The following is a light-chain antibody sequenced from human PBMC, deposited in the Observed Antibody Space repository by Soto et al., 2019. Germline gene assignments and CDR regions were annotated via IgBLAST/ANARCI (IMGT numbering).Light chain of an antibody. CDR3: QQHDSTPPT. CDR1: QSVNSNY. V-gene: IGKV3-20*01. Sequence: EIVLTQSPGTLSLSPGDRATLSCRASQSVNSNYLAWYQRKPGQAPRLLIYGASNRATDIPYRFSASGTGTDFTLTITRLEAEDFAVYYCQQHDSTPPTSGQGTKAEVK. J-gene: IGKJ1*01. CDR2: GAS.